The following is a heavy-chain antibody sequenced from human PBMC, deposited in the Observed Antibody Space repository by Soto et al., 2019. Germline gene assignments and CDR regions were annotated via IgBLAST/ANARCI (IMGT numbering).Heavy chain of an antibody. Sequence: VGSLRLSCESSVFTFSGFDMHCVRQPTGKGLEWVSTIGTAGDTYYAVSVKGRFTISRDNAKNSLSLQMNSLRAGDTAVYFCARGQEVGNRFFESWGQGTLVTVSS. V-gene: IGHV3-13*01. D-gene: IGHD3-16*02. CDR1: VFTFSGFD. J-gene: IGHJ4*02. CDR3: ARGQEVGNRFFES. CDR2: IGTAGDT.